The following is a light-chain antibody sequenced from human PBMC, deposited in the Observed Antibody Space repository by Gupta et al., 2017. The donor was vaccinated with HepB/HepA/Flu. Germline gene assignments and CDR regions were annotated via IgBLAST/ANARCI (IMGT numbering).Light chain of an antibody. Sequence: QSALTQPASVSGSPGQSITISCTGTRSAVGSYNLVSWYQQHPGKAPKLMIYEVNKWPSGVSNRFSGSKSGNTASLTISGLQAEDEADYYCCSYASTTVVFGGGTKLTVL. J-gene: IGLJ2*01. V-gene: IGLV2-23*02. CDR2: EVN. CDR1: RSAVGSYNL. CDR3: CSYASTTVV.